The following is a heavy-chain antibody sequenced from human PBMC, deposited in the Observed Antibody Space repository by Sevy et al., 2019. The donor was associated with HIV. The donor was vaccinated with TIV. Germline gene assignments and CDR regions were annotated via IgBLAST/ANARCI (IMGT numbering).Heavy chain of an antibody. CDR2: IIPMFGTA. D-gene: IGHD6-13*01. CDR1: GRTFSNYA. CDR3: AKSISWYASFDS. Sequence: ASVKVSCKASGRTFSNYAISWVRQAPGQGLEWMGGIIPMFGTANYVQKFQGRVTITADESTSTAYMELSNLRSEDTAVYYCAKSISWYASFDSWGQGTLVTVSS. V-gene: IGHV1-69*13. J-gene: IGHJ4*02.